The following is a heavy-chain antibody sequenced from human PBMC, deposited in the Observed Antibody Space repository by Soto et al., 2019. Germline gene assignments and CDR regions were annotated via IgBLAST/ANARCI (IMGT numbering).Heavy chain of an antibody. CDR3: ASTYSTSWYWFDP. CDR2: IFSNDEK. J-gene: IGHJ5*02. D-gene: IGHD6-13*01. Sequence: QVTVKESGPVLVKPIETLTLSCTVSGFSRSNAGLGVSWIRQPPGKALECLAHIFSNDEKSYSTSLKSRLTISKDTSKSQVVLTMTNMDPVDTATYYCASTYSTSWYWFDPWGQGTLVTVSS. V-gene: IGHV2-26*04. CDR1: GFSRSNAGLG.